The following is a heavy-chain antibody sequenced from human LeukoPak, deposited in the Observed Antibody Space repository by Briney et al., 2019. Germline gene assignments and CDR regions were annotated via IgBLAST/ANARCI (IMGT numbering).Heavy chain of an antibody. D-gene: IGHD6-6*01. J-gene: IGHJ4*02. CDR3: ARLGSIAARMS. Sequence: PGGSLRLSCSASGFTFNRFYLHWVRQAPGKGLEFVSHISSNGATTYYADSVKGRFTISRDNAKNSLYLQMNSLRAEDTAVYYCARLGSIAARMSWGQGTLVTVSS. CDR2: ISSNGATT. CDR1: GFTFNRFY. V-gene: IGHV3-64*04.